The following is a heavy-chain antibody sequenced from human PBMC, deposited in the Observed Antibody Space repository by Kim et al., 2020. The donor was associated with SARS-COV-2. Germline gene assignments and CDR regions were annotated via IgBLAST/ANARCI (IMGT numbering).Heavy chain of an antibody. V-gene: IGHV1-69*01. Sequence: AQKFQGRVTITADESTSTAYMELSSLRSEDTALYYCVRLEGYDSSGYYLDNWGQGTLVTVSS. J-gene: IGHJ4*02. CDR3: VRLEGYDSSGYYLDN. D-gene: IGHD3-22*01.